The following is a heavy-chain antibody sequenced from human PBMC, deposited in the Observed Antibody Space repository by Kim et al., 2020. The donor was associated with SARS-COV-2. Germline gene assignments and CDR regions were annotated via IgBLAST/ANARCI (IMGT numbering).Heavy chain of an antibody. Sequence: GGSLRLSCAASGFTFSSYAMHWVRQAPGKGLEWVAVISYDGSNKYYADSVKGRFTISRDNSKNTLYLQMNSLRAEDTAVYYCARVEAYYYYGMDVWGQGTTVTVSS. CDR2: ISYDGSNK. J-gene: IGHJ6*02. V-gene: IGHV3-30*04. CDR1: GFTFSSYA. CDR3: ARVEAYYYYGMDV.